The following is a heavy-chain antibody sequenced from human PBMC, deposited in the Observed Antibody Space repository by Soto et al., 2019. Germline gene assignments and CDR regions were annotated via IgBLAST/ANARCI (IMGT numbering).Heavy chain of an antibody. J-gene: IGHJ4*02. Sequence: PGGSLSLSCAASGFTFRNAWVNWVREGPGKGLEWVDRIKSKTDGGTTDYAAPVKGRSTISRDDPKNTLYLQMNSPKTEDTAVYYSTTDSNSSPGDYWGQGTLVTVSS. V-gene: IGHV3-15*07. CDR2: IKSKTDGGTT. CDR1: GFTFRNAW. D-gene: IGHD4-4*01. CDR3: TTDSNSSPGDY.